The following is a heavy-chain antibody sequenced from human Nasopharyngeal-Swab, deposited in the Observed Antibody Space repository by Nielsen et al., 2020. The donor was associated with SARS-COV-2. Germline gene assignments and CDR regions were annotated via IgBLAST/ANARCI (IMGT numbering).Heavy chain of an antibody. V-gene: IGHV4-34*01. CDR3: ARGGSTTHDAFDI. CDR1: GGSFSGYY. J-gene: IGHJ3*02. Sequence: SETLSLTCAVYGGSFSGYYWSWIRQHPGKGLEWIGYIYYSGSTYYNPSLKSRVTISVDTSKNQFSLKLSSVTAADTAVYYCARGGSTTHDAFDIWGQGTMVTVSS. D-gene: IGHD4-11*01. CDR2: IYYSGST.